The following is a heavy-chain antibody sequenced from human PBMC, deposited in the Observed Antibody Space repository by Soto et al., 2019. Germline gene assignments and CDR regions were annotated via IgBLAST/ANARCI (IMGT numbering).Heavy chain of an antibody. CDR3: ARDAGDYGDANFDY. CDR2: IYYSGRT. D-gene: IGHD4-17*01. CDR1: GGSISSGGYY. V-gene: IGHV4-31*03. J-gene: IGHJ4*02. Sequence: LSLTCSVSGGSISSGGYYWSWIRQHPGKGLEWIGNIYYSGRTYYKPSLKSRTIISVDMTKNHFSLRLRSVTVADTAVYYCARDAGDYGDANFDYWGQGTLVTVSS.